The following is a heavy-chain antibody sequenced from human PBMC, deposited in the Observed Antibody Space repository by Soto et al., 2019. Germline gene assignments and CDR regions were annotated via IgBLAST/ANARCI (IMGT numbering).Heavy chain of an antibody. CDR2: INPNSGGT. D-gene: IGHD6-6*01. Sequence: ASVKVSCKASGYTFTGDYMHWVRQAPGQGLEWMGWINPNSGGTNYAQKFQGRVTMTRDTSISTAYMELSRLRSDDTAMYYCARGEYSSSSAGASGDYWGQGTLVTVSS. J-gene: IGHJ4*02. CDR1: GYTFTGDY. CDR3: ARGEYSSSSAGASGDY. V-gene: IGHV1-2*02.